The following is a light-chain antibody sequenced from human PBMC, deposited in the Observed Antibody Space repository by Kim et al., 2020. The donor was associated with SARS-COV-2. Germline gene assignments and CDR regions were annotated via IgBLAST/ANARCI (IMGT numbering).Light chain of an antibody. CDR1: KLGDKY. J-gene: IGLJ2*01. V-gene: IGLV3-1*01. Sequence: VSPGKTASITCSGDKLGDKYASWYQQKPGQSPVLVIYQDTKRPSGIPERFSGSNSGNTATLTISGTQAMDEADFYCQAWDSSTVVFGGGTQLTVL. CDR2: QDT. CDR3: QAWDSSTVV.